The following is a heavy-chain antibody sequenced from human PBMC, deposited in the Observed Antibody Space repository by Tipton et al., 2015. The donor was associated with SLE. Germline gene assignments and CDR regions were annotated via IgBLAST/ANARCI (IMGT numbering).Heavy chain of an antibody. CDR3: ARDTRDWFLSES. D-gene: IGHD3-9*01. CDR1: GGSISSDY. V-gene: IGHV4-59*01. CDR2: IFYTGST. Sequence: TLSLTCTVSGGSISSDYWTWIRQPPGKGLEWIGSIFYTGSTTYNPSLKSRLTMSVDTPKNQFSLKLTSVTAADTAVYYCARDTRDWFLSESWGQGALVTVSS. J-gene: IGHJ4*02.